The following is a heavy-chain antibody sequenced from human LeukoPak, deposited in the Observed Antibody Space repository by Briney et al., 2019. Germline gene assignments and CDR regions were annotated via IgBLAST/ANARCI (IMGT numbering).Heavy chain of an antibody. CDR2: INPNSGGT. CDR1: GYTFTGYY. V-gene: IGHV1-2*02. D-gene: IGHD3-22*01. J-gene: IGHJ4*02. Sequence: GASVKVSCKASGYTFTGYYMHWVRQAPGQGLEGLGWINPNSGGTNYAQKFQGRVTMTRDTSISTAYMELSRLRSDDTAVYYCVAYYYDSSDYYFDYWGQGTLVTVSS. CDR3: VAYYYDSSDYYFDY.